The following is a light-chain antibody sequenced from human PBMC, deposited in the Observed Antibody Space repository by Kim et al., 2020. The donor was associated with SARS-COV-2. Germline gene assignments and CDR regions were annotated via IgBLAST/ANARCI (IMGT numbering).Light chain of an antibody. CDR3: QVWDSRTVV. Sequence: SYELTQPLSVSVALGQTATIPCGGNNIGNKNVHWYQQRPGQAPVLVMYRDSNRPSGIPERLSGSNSGNTATLTISRAQAGDEADYYCQVWDSRTVVFGGGTQLTVL. CDR1: NIGNKN. J-gene: IGLJ2*01. CDR2: RDS. V-gene: IGLV3-9*01.